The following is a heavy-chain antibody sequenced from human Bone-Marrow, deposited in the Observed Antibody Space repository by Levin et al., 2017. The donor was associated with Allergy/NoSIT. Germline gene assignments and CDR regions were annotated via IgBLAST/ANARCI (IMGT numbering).Heavy chain of an antibody. D-gene: IGHD4-17*01. Sequence: GGSLRLSCAASGFTFSSYAMSWVRQAPGKGLEWVSAMSGSGANTYYADSVKGRFTISRDNSKNTLYLQMNSLRAEDTAVYYCAKGKDGDYAGGDYWGQGTLVTVSS. CDR2: MSGSGANT. CDR1: GFTFSSYA. CDR3: AKGKDGDYAGGDY. V-gene: IGHV3-23*01. J-gene: IGHJ4*02.